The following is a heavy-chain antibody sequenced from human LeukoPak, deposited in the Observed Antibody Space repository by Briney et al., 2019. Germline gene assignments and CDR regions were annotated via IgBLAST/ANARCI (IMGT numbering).Heavy chain of an antibody. V-gene: IGHV3-23*01. CDR2: IGGSGDTT. CDR3: AKGKSLPHYYYYGMDV. J-gene: IGHJ6*02. Sequence: GGSLRLSCAASGFTFSTSAMNWVRQAPGKGLEWVSVIGGSGDTTYYADSVRGRFTISRDNFKNALYLQMNSLTAEDTAIYYCAKGKSLPHYYYYGMDVWGQGTTVTASS. CDR1: GFTFSTSA.